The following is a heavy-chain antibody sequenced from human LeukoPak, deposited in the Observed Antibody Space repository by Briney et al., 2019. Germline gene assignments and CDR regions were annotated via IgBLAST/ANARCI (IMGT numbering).Heavy chain of an antibody. CDR3: ARGPTGKDSSGYYYGYFEY. CDR1: GFTFSSYS. J-gene: IGHJ4*02. V-gene: IGHV3-74*01. Sequence: PGGSLRLSCAASGFTFSSYSMNCVRQAPGKGLVWVSRISSDGSSTSYADSVKGRFTISRDNAKNTLYLQMNSLRAEDTAVYYCARGPTGKDSSGYYYGYFEYWGQGTLVTVSS. D-gene: IGHD3-22*01. CDR2: ISSDGSST.